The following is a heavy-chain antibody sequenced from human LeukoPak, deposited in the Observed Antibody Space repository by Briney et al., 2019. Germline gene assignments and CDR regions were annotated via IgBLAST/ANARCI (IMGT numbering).Heavy chain of an antibody. CDR2: INQDGSEK. Sequence: GGSLRLSCVDSGFTFSSYWMSWVRQAPGKGLEWVANINQDGSEKYYVDSVKGGFTISRDNAKSSLYLQMNSLRPEDTAVYYCARISSDAFDVWGQGTMVTVSS. J-gene: IGHJ3*01. CDR1: GFTFSSYW. CDR3: ARISSDAFDV. V-gene: IGHV3-7*01.